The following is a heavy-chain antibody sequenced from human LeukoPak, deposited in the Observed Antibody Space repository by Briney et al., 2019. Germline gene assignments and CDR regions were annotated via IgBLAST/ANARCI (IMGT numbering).Heavy chain of an antibody. CDR3: AKIQGTRRYSSSWFDYYYYGMDV. Sequence: PGRSLRLSCAASGFTFSSYAMHWVRQAPGKGLEWVAVISYDGSNKYYADSVKGRFTISRDNSKNTLYLQMNSLRAEDTAVYYFAKIQGTRRYSSSWFDYYYYGMDVWGQGTTVTVSS. J-gene: IGHJ6*02. CDR1: GFTFSSYA. V-gene: IGHV3-30-3*02. CDR2: ISYDGSNK. D-gene: IGHD6-13*01.